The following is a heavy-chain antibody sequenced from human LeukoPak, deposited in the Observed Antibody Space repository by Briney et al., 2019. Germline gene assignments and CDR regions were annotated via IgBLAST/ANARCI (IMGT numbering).Heavy chain of an antibody. Sequence: GGSLRLSCAASGFTFDDYAMHWVRQAPGKGLEWVSGISWNSGSIGYADSVKGRFTISRDNAKNSLYLQMNSLRAEDTALYYCAKVLLRKNYYYGMDVWGQGTTVTVSS. D-gene: IGHD3-22*01. J-gene: IGHJ6*02. CDR2: ISWNSGSI. V-gene: IGHV3-9*01. CDR1: GFTFDDYA. CDR3: AKVLLRKNYYYGMDV.